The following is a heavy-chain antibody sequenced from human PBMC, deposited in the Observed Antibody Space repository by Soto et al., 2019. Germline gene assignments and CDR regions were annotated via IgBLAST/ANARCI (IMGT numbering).Heavy chain of an antibody. CDR2: ISAYNGNT. Sequence: ASVKVSCKASGYTFTSYGISWVRQAPGQGLEWMGWISAYNGNTNYAQKLQGRVTMTTDTSTSTAYMELRSLRSDDTAVYYCARDLGTVVTPFSWFDPWGQGTLVTVSS. CDR3: ARDLGTVVTPFSWFDP. D-gene: IGHD2-21*02. CDR1: GYTFTSYG. J-gene: IGHJ5*02. V-gene: IGHV1-18*01.